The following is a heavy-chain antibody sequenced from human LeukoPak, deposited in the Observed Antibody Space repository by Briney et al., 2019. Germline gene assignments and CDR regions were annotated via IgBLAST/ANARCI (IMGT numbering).Heavy chain of an antibody. V-gene: IGHV1-24*01. CDR1: GYTLTELS. Sequence: ASVKVSCKVSGYTLTELSMHWVRQAPGKGLEWMGGFDPEDGETIYAQKFQGRVTMTEDTSTDTAYMELSSLRSEDTAVYYCATDRGSSPGWLWFDPWGQGTLVTVSS. J-gene: IGHJ5*02. D-gene: IGHD1-26*01. CDR3: ATDRGSSPGWLWFDP. CDR2: FDPEDGET.